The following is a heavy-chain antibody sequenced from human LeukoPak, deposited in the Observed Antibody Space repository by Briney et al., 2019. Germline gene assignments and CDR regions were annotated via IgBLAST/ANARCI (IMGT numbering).Heavy chain of an antibody. CDR2: IYYSGST. CDR3: ARSPNDVEMATRTTENYGMDV. D-gene: IGHD5-24*01. J-gene: IGHJ6*02. CDR1: GGSISSGGYY. Sequence: SQTLSLTCTVSGGSISSGGYYWSWIRQPPGKGLEWIGYIYYSGSTNYNPSLKSRVTISVDTSKNQFSLKLSSVTAADTAVYYCARSPNDVEMATRTTENYGMDVWGQGTTVTVSS. V-gene: IGHV4-61*08.